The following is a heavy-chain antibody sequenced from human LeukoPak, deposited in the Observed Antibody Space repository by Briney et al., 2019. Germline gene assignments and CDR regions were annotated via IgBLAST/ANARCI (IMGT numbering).Heavy chain of an antibody. CDR1: GFTFSDSY. Sequence: GGSLRLSCAASGFTFSDSYMTWVRQAPGKRVEWVAYISGSGHDINYSESAKGRFSISRDNAENSLFLQMNSLRAEDTAVYYCARSELSPSDFDYWGQGTLVTVSS. V-gene: IGHV3-11*06. J-gene: IGHJ4*02. D-gene: IGHD1-1*01. CDR2: ISGSGHDI. CDR3: ARSELSPSDFDY.